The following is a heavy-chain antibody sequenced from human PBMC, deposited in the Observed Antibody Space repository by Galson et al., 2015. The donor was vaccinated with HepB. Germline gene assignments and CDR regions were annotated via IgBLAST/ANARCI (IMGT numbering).Heavy chain of an antibody. D-gene: IGHD3-10*01. CDR1: GFIFRSYW. V-gene: IGHV3-7*01. J-gene: IGHJ4*02. CDR3: ARDIRGSGTY. Sequence: SLRLSCAASGFIFRSYWMSWVRQAPGKGLEWVASIKQDGSEKYYVDSVKGRFTISRDNAKSSLFLQMDSLRAEDTAMYYCARDIRGSGTYWGQGTLVTVSS. CDR2: IKQDGSEK.